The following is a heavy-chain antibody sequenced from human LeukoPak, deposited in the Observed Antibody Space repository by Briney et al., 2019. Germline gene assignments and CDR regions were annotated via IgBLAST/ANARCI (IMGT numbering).Heavy chain of an antibody. V-gene: IGHV3-30-3*01. CDR1: GFTFSSYA. CDR3: AKGGDYSNLLYFDY. CDR2: ISYDGSNK. D-gene: IGHD4-11*01. Sequence: GGSLRLSCAASGFTFSSYAMHWVRQAPGKGLEWVAVISYDGSNKYYADSVKGRFTISRDNSKNTLYLQMNSLRAEDTAVYYCAKGGDYSNLLYFDYWGQGTLVTVSS. J-gene: IGHJ4*02.